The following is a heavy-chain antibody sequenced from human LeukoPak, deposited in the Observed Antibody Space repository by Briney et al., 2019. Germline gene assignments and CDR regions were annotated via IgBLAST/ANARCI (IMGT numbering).Heavy chain of an antibody. Sequence: ASVKVSCKASGYTFTGYYIHWVRQAPGQGLEWIGGIIPIFGTANYAQKFQGRVTITTDESTSTAYMELSSLRSEDTAVYYCARDGGGWRGAFDIWGQGTMVTVSS. CDR3: ARDGGGWRGAFDI. J-gene: IGHJ3*02. V-gene: IGHV1-69*05. CDR2: IIPIFGTA. D-gene: IGHD3-16*01. CDR1: GYTFTGYY.